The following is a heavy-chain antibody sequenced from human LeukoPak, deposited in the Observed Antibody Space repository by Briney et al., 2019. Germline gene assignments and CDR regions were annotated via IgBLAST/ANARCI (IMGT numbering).Heavy chain of an antibody. V-gene: IGHV4-39*07. Sequence: SETLSLTCTVSGGSISSSSYYWGWIRQPPGKGLEWIGSIYYSGSTYYNPSLKSRVTISVDTSKNQFSLKLSSVTAADTAVYYCARGDRSGGSCYFTYWFDPWGQGTLVTVSS. CDR3: ARGDRSGGSCYFTYWFDP. D-gene: IGHD2-15*01. CDR1: GGSISSSSYY. CDR2: IYYSGST. J-gene: IGHJ5*02.